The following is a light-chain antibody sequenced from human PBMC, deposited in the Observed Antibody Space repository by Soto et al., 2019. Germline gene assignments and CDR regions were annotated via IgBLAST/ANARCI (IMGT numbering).Light chain of an antibody. Sequence: QSALTHPPSVSGSPGQSVTISCTGTSSDVGSYNRVSWYQQPPGTAPKLMIYEVSNRPSGVPDRFSGSKSGNTASLTISGLQAEDEADYYCSLYTSSSTPDVFGTVTKVTVL. CDR3: SLYTSSSTPDV. CDR1: SSDVGSYNR. V-gene: IGLV2-18*01. CDR2: EVS. J-gene: IGLJ1*01.